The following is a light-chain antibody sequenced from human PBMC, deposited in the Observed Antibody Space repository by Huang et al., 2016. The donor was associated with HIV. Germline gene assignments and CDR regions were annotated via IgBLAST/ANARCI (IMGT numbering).Light chain of an antibody. Sequence: MTQSPAILSLSPGERASLSCRTSQTVTKNLAWYQHRPGQDPRVLIYGASTRADGVPARFSGSGSGTDFTLTISSLQSEDFGIYYCHQYDIWPPAFGGGTRVEVK. V-gene: IGKV3-15*01. J-gene: IGKJ4*01. CDR2: GAS. CDR1: QTVTKN. CDR3: HQYDIWPPA.